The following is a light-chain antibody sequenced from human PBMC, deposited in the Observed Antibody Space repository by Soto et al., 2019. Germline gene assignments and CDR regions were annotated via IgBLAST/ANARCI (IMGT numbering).Light chain of an antibody. V-gene: IGLV2-14*02. CDR1: SSDIGSYHL. CDR2: EVN. J-gene: IGLJ3*02. Sequence: QSVLTQPASVSGSPRQSITISCTGTSSDIGSYHLVSWYQQHPGKAPKLIIYEVNKRPSGVPDRFSGSKSGYTASLTVSGLQTEDEAFYYCSSSAGIYHYLVFGGGTKLTVL. CDR3: SSSAGIYHYLV.